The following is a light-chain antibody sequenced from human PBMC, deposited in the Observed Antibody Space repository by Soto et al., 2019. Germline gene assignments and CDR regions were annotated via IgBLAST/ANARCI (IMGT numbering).Light chain of an antibody. CDR2: GAS. J-gene: IGKJ3*01. CDR3: QQYGSSPFT. V-gene: IGKV3-20*01. Sequence: EIVLTQSPGTLSLSPGERATLSCRASQSVSSSYLAWYQQKPGQAPRLLIYGASSRATGIPDRFSGSGSGTDGTLTISGLEPEDFEVYYGQQYGSSPFTFGPGTKVDIK. CDR1: QSVSSSY.